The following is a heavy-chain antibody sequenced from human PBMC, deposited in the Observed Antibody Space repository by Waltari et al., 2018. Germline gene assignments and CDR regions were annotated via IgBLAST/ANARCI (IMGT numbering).Heavy chain of an antibody. V-gene: IGHV3-7*01. CDR2: IQQNGSEK. CDR1: GFTFSRSW. CDR3: ARDLVATPP. J-gene: IGHJ5*02. D-gene: IGHD2-21*02. Sequence: EVQLVESGGDLVQPGGSLRLSCAASGFTFSRSWMTWVRQDPGKGLEWVGNIQQNGSEKWYADSVRGRFTISRDNAMNSLYLQMNSLRVEDTAVYYCARDLVATPPWGQGTLVTVSS.